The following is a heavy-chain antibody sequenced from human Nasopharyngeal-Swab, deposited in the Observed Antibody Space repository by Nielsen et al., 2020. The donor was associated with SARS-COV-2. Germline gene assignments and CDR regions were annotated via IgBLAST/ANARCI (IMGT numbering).Heavy chain of an antibody. Sequence: GGSLTLSCAVSGFTFDDYAMHWVRQAPGKGLEWVSGISWNSGSIGYADSVKGRFTISRDNAKNSLYLQMNSLRAEDTALYYCAKAGGVAGEFYGMDVWGQGTTVTVSS. CDR2: ISWNSGSI. CDR1: GFTFDDYA. J-gene: IGHJ6*02. D-gene: IGHD2-8*02. CDR3: AKAGGVAGEFYGMDV. V-gene: IGHV3-9*01.